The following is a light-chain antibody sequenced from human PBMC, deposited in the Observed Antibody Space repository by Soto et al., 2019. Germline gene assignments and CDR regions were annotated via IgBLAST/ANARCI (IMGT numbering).Light chain of an antibody. J-gene: IGLJ1*01. CDR2: SNN. V-gene: IGLV1-44*01. CDR1: SSDIGSNT. CDR3: AAWDDSLNGYV. Sequence: QSALTQPPSASGTPGQRVTISCCESSSDIGSNTVNWYQQLPGTAPKLLIYSNNQRPSGVPDRFSGSKSGTSASLAISGLQSEDEADYYCAAWDDSLNGYVFGTGTKLTVL.